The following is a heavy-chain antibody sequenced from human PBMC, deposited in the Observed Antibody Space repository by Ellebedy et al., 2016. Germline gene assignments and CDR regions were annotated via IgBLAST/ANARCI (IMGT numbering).Heavy chain of an antibody. Sequence: SETLSLTXTVSGGSISSYYWSWIRQPPGKGLEWIGYIYYSGSTNYNPSLKSRVTISVDTSKNQFSLKLSSVTAADTAVYYCARDIPLGLGDAFDIWGQGTMVTVSS. D-gene: IGHD3/OR15-3a*01. CDR1: GGSISSYY. J-gene: IGHJ3*02. CDR3: ARDIPLGLGDAFDI. CDR2: IYYSGST. V-gene: IGHV4-59*01.